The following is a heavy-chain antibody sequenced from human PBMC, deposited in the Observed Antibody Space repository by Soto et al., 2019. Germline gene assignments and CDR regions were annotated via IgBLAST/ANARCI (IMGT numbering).Heavy chain of an antibody. CDR2: INPNGGST. D-gene: IGHD3-10*01. Sequence: QVQLVQSGAEVKKPGASVKISCEASGYSFTSQYVHWVRQAPGQGLEWMGIINPNGGSTTYAQKSKGRVTMTRDTSTGTVYVERGTRLHGDTPAYYCPGEKGHRPGGGGPEPLDIWGQGTMVTVAS. CDR3: PGEKGHRPGGGGPEPLDI. CDR1: GYSFTSQY. V-gene: IGHV1-46*03. J-gene: IGHJ3*02.